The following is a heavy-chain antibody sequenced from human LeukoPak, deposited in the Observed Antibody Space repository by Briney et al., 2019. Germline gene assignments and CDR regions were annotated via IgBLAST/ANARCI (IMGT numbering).Heavy chain of an antibody. CDR2: IYYSGST. J-gene: IGHJ6*03. V-gene: IGHV4-59*01. CDR1: GVSISSYY. Sequence: SETLSLTCTVSGVSISSYYWSWIRQPPGKGLEWIGYIYYSGSTNYNPSLKSRVTISVDTSKNQFSLKLSSVTAADTAVYYCARVITNYYYYMDVWGKGTTVTVSS. D-gene: IGHD3-3*01. CDR3: ARVITNYYYYMDV.